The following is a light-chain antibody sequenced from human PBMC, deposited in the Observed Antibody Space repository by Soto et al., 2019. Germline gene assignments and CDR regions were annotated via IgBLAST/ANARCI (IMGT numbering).Light chain of an antibody. J-gene: IGKJ1*01. V-gene: IGKV3-20*01. CDR1: QSVSSSY. CDR3: QQYGSSGT. CDR2: GAF. Sequence: EIVFTQSPVTLSLSPGERATLSCRASQSVSSSYLAWYQQKPGQAPRLLIYGAFNRAPGIPARFSGSGSGTDFTLTISRLEPEDFAVYYCQQYGSSGTFGQGTKVDIK.